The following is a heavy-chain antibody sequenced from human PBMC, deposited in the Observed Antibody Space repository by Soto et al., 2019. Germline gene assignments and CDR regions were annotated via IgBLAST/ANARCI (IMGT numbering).Heavy chain of an antibody. V-gene: IGHV4-30-4*01. CDR2: IYYSGST. D-gene: IGHD5-12*01. Sequence: PSETLSLTCTVSGGSISSGDYYWSWIRQPPGKGLEWIGYIYYSGSTYYNPSLKSRVTISVDTSKNQFSLKLSSVTAADTAVYYCARVASGYSGYENNWFDPWGQGTLVTVSS. J-gene: IGHJ5*02. CDR1: GGSISSGDYY. CDR3: ARVASGYSGYENNWFDP.